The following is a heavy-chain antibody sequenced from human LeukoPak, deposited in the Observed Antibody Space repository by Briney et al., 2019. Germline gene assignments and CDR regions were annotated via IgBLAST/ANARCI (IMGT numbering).Heavy chain of an antibody. Sequence: TSQTLSLTCTVSGGSISSGDHYWSWIRQPPGKGLEWIGYIYYSGSTYYNPSLKSRVIISVDTSKNQFSLKLSSVTAADTAVYYCAREGPRYYYDSGCWGQGTLVTVSS. J-gene: IGHJ4*02. CDR3: AREGPRYYYDSGC. V-gene: IGHV4-30-4*01. D-gene: IGHD3-22*01. CDR1: GGSISSGDHY. CDR2: IYYSGST.